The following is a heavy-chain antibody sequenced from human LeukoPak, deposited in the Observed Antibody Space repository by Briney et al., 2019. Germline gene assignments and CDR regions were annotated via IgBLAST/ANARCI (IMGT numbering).Heavy chain of an antibody. Sequence: PGGSLRLSCAASGFTFTSHWMSWVRQAPGKGLEWVAVISYDGSNKYYADSVKGRFTISRDNSKNTLYLQMNSLRAEDTAVYYCARGPRLMVRGVLGGYWGQGTLVTVSS. CDR2: ISYDGSNK. CDR3: ARGPRLMVRGVLGGY. D-gene: IGHD3-10*01. J-gene: IGHJ4*02. CDR1: GFTFTSHW. V-gene: IGHV3-30*03.